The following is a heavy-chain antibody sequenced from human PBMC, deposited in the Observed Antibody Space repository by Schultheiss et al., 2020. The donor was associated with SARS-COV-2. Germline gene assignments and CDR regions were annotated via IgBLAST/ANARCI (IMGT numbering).Heavy chain of an antibody. V-gene: IGHV5-51*01. J-gene: IGHJ1*01. Sequence: GESLKISCKATGYTFNTFWIGWVRQMPGKGLEWMGIVYPGDSETRYNPSFQGQVTISADKSITTAYLQWNSLKASDTAIYYCARVLDYAGTTLFLQYWGQGTLVTVSS. CDR3: ARVLDYAGTTLFLQY. CDR1: GYTFNTFW. D-gene: IGHD4-23*01. CDR2: VYPGDSET.